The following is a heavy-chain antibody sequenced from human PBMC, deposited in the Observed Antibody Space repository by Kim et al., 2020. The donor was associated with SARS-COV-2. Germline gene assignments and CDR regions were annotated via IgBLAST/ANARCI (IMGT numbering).Heavy chain of an antibody. J-gene: IGHJ4*02. CDR1: GFTFSNYA. D-gene: IGHD6-13*01. Sequence: GGSLRLSCAASGFTFSNYAMTWVRQAPGKGLEWVSAIGGGGITTYYADSVKGRFTISRDNSQNTLYLQMNSLRAEDTAVYYCAKGGWAAGNDYWGQGTLVTVSS. V-gene: IGHV3-23*01. CDR2: IGGGGITT. CDR3: AKGGWAAGNDY.